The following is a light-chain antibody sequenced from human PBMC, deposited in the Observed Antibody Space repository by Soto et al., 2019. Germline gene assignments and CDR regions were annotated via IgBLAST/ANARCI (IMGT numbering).Light chain of an antibody. V-gene: IGLV1-51*01. CDR1: SSNIENNY. J-gene: IGLJ2*01. CDR3: GTWDSSLSAVV. CDR2: DNN. Sequence: QSVLTQPPSVSAAPGQKVTISCSGSSSNIENNYVSWYKQLPGTAPKLLIYDNNKRPSGIADRFSGSKSGTSATLGITGLQTGDEADYYCGTWDSSLSAVVFGGGTQLTVL.